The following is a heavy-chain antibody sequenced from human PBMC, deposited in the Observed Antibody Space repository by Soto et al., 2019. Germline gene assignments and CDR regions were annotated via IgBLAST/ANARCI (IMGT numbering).Heavy chain of an antibody. CDR1: GGSISSSNW. J-gene: IGHJ4*02. V-gene: IGHV4-4*02. Sequence: SETLSLTCAVSGGSISSSNWWSWVRQPPGKGLEWIAEIYHSGSTNYNPSLKSRVTISVDKSKNQFSLKLSSVTAADTAVYYCARTYYYDSSGYLYYFDYWGQGTQVTVSS. CDR3: ARTYYYDSSGYLYYFDY. CDR2: IYHSGST. D-gene: IGHD3-22*01.